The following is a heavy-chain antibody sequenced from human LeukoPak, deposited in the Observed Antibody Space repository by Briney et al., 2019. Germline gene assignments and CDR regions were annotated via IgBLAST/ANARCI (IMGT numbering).Heavy chain of an antibody. J-gene: IGHJ3*02. CDR3: AKHDYGDPDAFDI. CDR1: GFTFSSYA. Sequence: PGGSLRLSCAASGFTFSSYAMSWVRQAPGKGLEWVSAISGSGGSTYFADSVKGRFTISRDNSKNTLYLQMNSLRAEDTAVYYCAKHDYGDPDAFDIWGQGTMVTLSS. V-gene: IGHV3-23*01. CDR2: ISGSGGST. D-gene: IGHD4-17*01.